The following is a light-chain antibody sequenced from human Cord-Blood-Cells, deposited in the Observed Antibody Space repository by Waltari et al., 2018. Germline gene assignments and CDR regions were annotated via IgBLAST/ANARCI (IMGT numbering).Light chain of an antibody. CDR3: QQSYSTPYT. V-gene: IGKV1-39*01. J-gene: IGKJ2*01. CDR2: AAS. Sequence: DIQMTQSLSFMSASAGDRATITCRASQSISSYLNWYQQKPGKAPKLLIYAASSLQSGVPSRFSGSGSETDFTLTISSLQPEDFATYYCQQSYSTPYTFGQGTKLEIK. CDR1: QSISSY.